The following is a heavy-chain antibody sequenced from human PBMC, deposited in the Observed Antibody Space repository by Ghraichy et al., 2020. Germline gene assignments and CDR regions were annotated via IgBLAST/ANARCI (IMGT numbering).Heavy chain of an antibody. J-gene: IGHJ4*02. CDR2: VYFSGIT. V-gene: IGHV4-59*08. D-gene: IGHD3-22*01. CDR3: ARLSAYYYDTSGYSFDY. CDR1: GGPITSYY. Sequence: LSLTCTVSGGPITSYYWSWIRQPPGKGLEWIGYVYFSGITSYNPSLESRVTMSVDTSANQFSLKLSSVTASDTAIYYCARLSAYYYDTSGYSFDYWGQGTLLTVSS.